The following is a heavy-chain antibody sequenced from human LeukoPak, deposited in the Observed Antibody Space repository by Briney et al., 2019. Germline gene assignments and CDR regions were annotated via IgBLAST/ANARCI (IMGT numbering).Heavy chain of an antibody. J-gene: IGHJ6*03. CDR2: IYYSGST. Sequence: SETLFLTCTVSGGSISSYYWSWIRQPPGKGLEWIGYIYYSGSTNYNPSLKSRVTISVDTSKNQFSLKLSSVTAADTAVYYCARGPTADFWSGYHYYYYYYMDVWGKGTTVTVSS. CDR1: GGSISSYY. V-gene: IGHV4-59*01. CDR3: ARGPTADFWSGYHYYYYYYMDV. D-gene: IGHD3-3*01.